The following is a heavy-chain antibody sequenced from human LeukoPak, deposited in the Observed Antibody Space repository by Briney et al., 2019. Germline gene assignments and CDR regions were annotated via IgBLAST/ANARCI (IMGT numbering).Heavy chain of an antibody. D-gene: IGHD3-10*02. CDR2: ISSSSSSI. J-gene: IGHJ6*04. CDR3: AELGITMIGGV. Sequence: GGSLRLSCAASGFIFCSYGMNWVRQAPGRGLEWVSYISSSSSSIYYADSVKGRFTISRDNAQNSLYLQMNSLRAEDTAVYYCAELGITMIGGVWGKGTTVTISS. V-gene: IGHV3-48*01. CDR1: GFIFCSYG.